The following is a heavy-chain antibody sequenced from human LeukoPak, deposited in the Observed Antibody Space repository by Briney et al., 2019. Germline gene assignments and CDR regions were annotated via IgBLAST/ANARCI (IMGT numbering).Heavy chain of an antibody. D-gene: IGHD2-15*01. J-gene: IGHJ3*02. V-gene: IGHV3-23*01. CDR2: ITGSGSST. Sequence: GGSLRLSCAASGFTFNNYGMNWVRQAPGKGLEWVSLITGSGSSTFYADSVKGRFTISRDNSKNTLYLEMNGLRAEDTAMYYCAKNRSCSGNTCFEDAFDIWGQGTMVTVSS. CDR3: AKNRSCSGNTCFEDAFDI. CDR1: GFTFNNYG.